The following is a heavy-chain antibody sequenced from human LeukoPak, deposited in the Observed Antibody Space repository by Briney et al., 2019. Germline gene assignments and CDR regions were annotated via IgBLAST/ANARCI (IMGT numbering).Heavy chain of an antibody. CDR2: IRSKAYGGTT. CDR3: ARRGNFGMIVGGYADY. CDR1: GFTFGDYA. V-gene: IGHV3-49*03. J-gene: IGHJ4*02. D-gene: IGHD3-22*01. Sequence: GRSLRLSCTASGFTFGDYAMSWFRQAPGKGLEWVGFIRSKAYGGTTEYAASVKGRFTISRDDSKSIAYLQMNSLKTEDTAVYYCARRGNFGMIVGGYADYWGQGTLVTVSS.